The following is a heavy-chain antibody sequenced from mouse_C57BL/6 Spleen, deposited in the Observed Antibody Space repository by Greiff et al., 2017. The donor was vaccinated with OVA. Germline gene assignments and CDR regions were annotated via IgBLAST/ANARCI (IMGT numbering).Heavy chain of an antibody. V-gene: IGHV1-43*01. J-gene: IGHJ4*01. CDR3: AIRGNYAMDY. CDR1: GYSFTGYY. Sequence: VQLQQSGPELVKPAASVKISCKASGYSFTGYYIHWVKQSSEKSLEWIGEINTRNGGTSYNQKFMGKATLTVDNSASTAYMQLKRLTSEDSAVYYCAIRGNYAMDYGGQGTSGTVSS. D-gene: IGHD1-1*01. CDR2: INTRNGGT.